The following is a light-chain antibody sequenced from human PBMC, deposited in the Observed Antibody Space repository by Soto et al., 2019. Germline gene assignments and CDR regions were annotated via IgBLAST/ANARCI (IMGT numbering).Light chain of an antibody. CDR2: DAS. CDR3: QQYDILPIT. J-gene: IGKJ5*01. Sequence: DSQESQSPSSLFASVGDRVTITCQATQDINIYLNWYQQKPGKAPNLLIYDASNLEIGVPSRFSGSGSGTHFTFTISSLQTEDIGTYYCQQYDILPITFGRGTRLEIK. CDR1: QDINIY. V-gene: IGKV1-33*01.